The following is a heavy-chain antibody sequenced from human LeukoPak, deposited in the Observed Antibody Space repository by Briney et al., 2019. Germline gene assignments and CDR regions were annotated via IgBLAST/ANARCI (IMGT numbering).Heavy chain of an antibody. V-gene: IGHV3-15*01. J-gene: IGHJ4*02. Sequence: GGSLRLSCAASGFTFSTYWMNWVRQAPGKGLEWVGRIKSQRDGGTKDYAAPVKGRFTISRDDSKNTLYLEMNNLKVEDTAVYYCTTGSSYSGLDNWGQGTLLTVPS. D-gene: IGHD3-10*01. CDR1: GFTFSTYW. CDR2: IKSQRDGGTK. CDR3: TTGSSYSGLDN.